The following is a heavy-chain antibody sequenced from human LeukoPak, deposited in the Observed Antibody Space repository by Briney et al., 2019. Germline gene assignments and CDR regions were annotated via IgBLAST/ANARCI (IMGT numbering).Heavy chain of an antibody. Sequence: PSETLSLTCTVSGGSISSGGYYWSWIRQHPGKGLEWIGYIYYSGSTYYNPSLKSRVTISVDTSKNQFSLKLSSMTAADTAVYYCARDKMVRGERLFDYWGQGTLVTVSS. D-gene: IGHD3-10*01. CDR1: GGSISSGGYY. CDR2: IYYSGST. CDR3: ARDKMVRGERLFDY. J-gene: IGHJ4*02. V-gene: IGHV4-31*03.